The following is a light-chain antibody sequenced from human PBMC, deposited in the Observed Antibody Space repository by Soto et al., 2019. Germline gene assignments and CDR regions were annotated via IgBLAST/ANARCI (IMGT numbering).Light chain of an antibody. CDR3: QQSYSTPIT. V-gene: IGKV1-39*01. CDR2: AAS. CDR1: QNISNY. J-gene: IGKJ5*01. Sequence: DIQMTQSPSSLSASVGDRVTITCRATQNISNYLNWYQQKPGKAPKVLIYAASNLQTGVPSRFSGSGSGTDFTLTINSLQPEDFATYSCQQSYSTPITFGQGTRLEIK.